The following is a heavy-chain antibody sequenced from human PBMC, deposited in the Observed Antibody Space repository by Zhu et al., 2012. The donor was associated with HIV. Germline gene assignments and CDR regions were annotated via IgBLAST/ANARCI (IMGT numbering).Heavy chain of an antibody. J-gene: IGHJ4*02. CDR2: IYYSGNA. V-gene: IGHV4-30-2*01. D-gene: IGHD4-17*01. Sequence: QVQLQESGSGLVKPSQTLSLTCAVSGGSISSRDYSWSWIRQAPGKGLEWIGYIYYSGNAYYNPSLQSRVTISVDRSKNQFSLNLNSVTAADTAVYYCARDRAAHGDYVLAYWGQGTLVTVSS. CDR3: ARDRAAHGDYVLAY. CDR1: GGSISSRDYS.